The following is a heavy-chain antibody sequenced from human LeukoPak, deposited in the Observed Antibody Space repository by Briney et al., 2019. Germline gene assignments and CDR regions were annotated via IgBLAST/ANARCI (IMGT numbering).Heavy chain of an antibody. Sequence: SGTLSLTCAVSGGSISSSNWWSWVRQPPGKGLEWIGEIYHSGSTNYNPSLKSRVTISVDRSKNQFSLKLSSVTAADTAVYYCASGYYYDSSGYYYFDYWGQGTLVTVSS. CDR3: ASGYYYDSSGYYYFDY. D-gene: IGHD3-22*01. CDR1: GGSISSSNW. CDR2: IYHSGST. J-gene: IGHJ4*02. V-gene: IGHV4-4*02.